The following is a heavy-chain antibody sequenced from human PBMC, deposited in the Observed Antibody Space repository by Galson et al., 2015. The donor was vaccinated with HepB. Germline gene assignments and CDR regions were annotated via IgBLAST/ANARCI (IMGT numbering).Heavy chain of an antibody. CDR3: ARSNYGDYVWWYFDY. J-gene: IGHJ4*02. V-gene: IGHV3-48*01. CDR2: ISSSSSTI. D-gene: IGHD4-17*01. Sequence: SLRLSCAASGLTFSSYSMNWVRQAPGKGLEWVSYISSSSSTIYYADSVKGRFTTSRDNAKNSLYLQMNSLRAEDTAVYYCARSNYGDYVWWYFDYWGQGTLVTVSS. CDR1: GLTFSSYS.